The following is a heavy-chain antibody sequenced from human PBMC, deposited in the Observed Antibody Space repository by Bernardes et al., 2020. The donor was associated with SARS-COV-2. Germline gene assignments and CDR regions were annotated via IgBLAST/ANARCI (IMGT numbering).Heavy chain of an antibody. CDR2: ISAYTGHT. D-gene: IGHD2-2*01. J-gene: IGHJ4*02. CDR3: ARGIMGQLLFDY. V-gene: IGHV1-18*01. CDR1: GYTFTTYG. Sequence: ASLKVSCKASGYTFTTYGITWVRQAPGQGLEWMGWISAYTGHTNYAQKLQGRVTMTTDTSTTTAYMELRSLRSDDTAVYYCARGIMGQLLFDYWGQGTLVTVSS.